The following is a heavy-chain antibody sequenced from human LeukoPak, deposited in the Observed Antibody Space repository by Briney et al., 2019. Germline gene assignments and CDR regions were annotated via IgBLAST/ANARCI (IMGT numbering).Heavy chain of an antibody. D-gene: IGHD6-19*01. Sequence: PGRSLRLSCAASGFTFSSYGMHWVRQGPGKGLEWVAVIWYDGSNKYYTDSVKGRFTISRDNSKNTLYLQMNSLRAEDTAVYYCAKGNEQWLVHYWGQGTLVTVSS. CDR1: GFTFSSYG. CDR3: AKGNEQWLVHY. CDR2: IWYDGSNK. J-gene: IGHJ4*02. V-gene: IGHV3-33*06.